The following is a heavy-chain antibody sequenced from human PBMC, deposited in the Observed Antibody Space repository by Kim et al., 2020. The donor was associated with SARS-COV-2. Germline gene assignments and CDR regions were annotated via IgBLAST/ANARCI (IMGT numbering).Heavy chain of an antibody. J-gene: IGHJ6*02. V-gene: IGHV4-39*01. CDR1: GGSISSSSYY. D-gene: IGHD6-13*01. CDR3: ARQIPPYSSSWYTSYYYGMDV. CDR2: IYYSGST. Sequence: SETLSLTCTVSGGSISSSSYYWGWIRQPPGKGLEWIGSIYYSGSTYYNPSLKSRVTISVDTSKNQFSLKLSSVTAADTAVYYCARQIPPYSSSWYTSYYYGMDVWGQGTTVTVSS.